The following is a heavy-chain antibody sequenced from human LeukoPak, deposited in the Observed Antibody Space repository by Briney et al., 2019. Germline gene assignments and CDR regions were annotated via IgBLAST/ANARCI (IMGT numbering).Heavy chain of an antibody. CDR2: IKQDGSAK. CDR3: ARCPYDSTGYYSVPSHLDY. J-gene: IGHJ4*02. D-gene: IGHD3-22*01. CDR1: GFTFSIYW. Sequence: PGGSLRLSCAASGFTFSIYWMTWVRQAPGKGLEWVANIKQDGSAKYYVDSLRGRFSISRDNVKNSLFLQMNSLSAEDTDVYYCARCPYDSTGYYSVPSHLDYWGQGTLVTVSS. V-gene: IGHV3-7*01.